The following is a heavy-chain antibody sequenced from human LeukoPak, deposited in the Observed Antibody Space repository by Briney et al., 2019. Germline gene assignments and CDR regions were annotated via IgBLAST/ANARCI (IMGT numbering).Heavy chain of an antibody. CDR1: GFTFSNYS. CDR3: ARVGIAAAGTYYYYYMDV. CDR2: ISSSSSYI. D-gene: IGHD6-13*01. Sequence: GGSLRLSCAASGFTFSNYSMNWVRQAPGKGLEWVSSISSSSSYINYADSVKGRFTISRDKAKNSLYLQMNSLRAEDTAVYYCARVGIAAAGTYYYYYMDVWGKGTTVTISS. J-gene: IGHJ6*03. V-gene: IGHV3-21*01.